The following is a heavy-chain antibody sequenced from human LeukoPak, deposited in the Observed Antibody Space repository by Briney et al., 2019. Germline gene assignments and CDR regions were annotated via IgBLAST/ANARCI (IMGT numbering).Heavy chain of an antibody. CDR1: GGSISGGSYC. V-gene: IGHV4-61*02. Sequence: PSETLSLTCTVAGGSISGGSYCWTWIRQPAAKGLEWIGRIFPSGSTNYNPSLKSRVTISVDTSKNQFSLKLSSVTAADMAVYYCARDRGYYYGMDVWGQGTTVTVSS. D-gene: IGHD3-16*01. CDR3: ARDRGYYYGMDV. CDR2: IFPSGST. J-gene: IGHJ6*02.